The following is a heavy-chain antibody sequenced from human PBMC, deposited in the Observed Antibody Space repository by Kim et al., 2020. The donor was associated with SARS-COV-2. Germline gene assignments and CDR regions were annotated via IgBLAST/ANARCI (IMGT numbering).Heavy chain of an antibody. D-gene: IGHD3-22*01. CDR1: GYTFTGYY. J-gene: IGHJ6*02. CDR2: INPNSGGT. CDR3: ARVRDYYYDSSGYYYYYGMDV. V-gene: IGHV1-2*02. Sequence: ASVKVSCKASGYTFTGYYMHWVRQAPGQGLEWMGWINPNSGGTNYAQKFQGRVTMTRDTSISTAYMELSRLRSDDTAVYYCARVRDYYYDSSGYYYYYGMDVWGQGTTVTVSS.